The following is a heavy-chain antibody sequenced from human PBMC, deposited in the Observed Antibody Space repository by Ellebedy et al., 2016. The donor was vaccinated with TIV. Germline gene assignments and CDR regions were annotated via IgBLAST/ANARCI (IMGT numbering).Heavy chain of an antibody. J-gene: IGHJ4*02. CDR2: ISGSGGST. CDR3: ARDGGQGVYSSGFGDY. CDR1: GFTFSGYA. D-gene: IGHD6-19*01. V-gene: IGHV3-23*01. Sequence: GESLKISXAASGFTFSGYAMSWVRQAPGKGLEWVSAISGSGGSTYYADSVKGRFTISRDNSKNTLYLQMNSLRAEDTAVYYCARDGGQGVYSSGFGDYWGQGTLVTVSS.